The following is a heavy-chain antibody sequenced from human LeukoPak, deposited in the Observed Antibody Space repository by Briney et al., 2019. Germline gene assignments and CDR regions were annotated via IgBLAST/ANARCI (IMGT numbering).Heavy chain of an antibody. CDR3: ARQRETVGCSGGSCFLDP. CDR1: GYRFTGYY. J-gene: IGHJ5*02. D-gene: IGHD2-15*01. CDR2: INPGAGST. Sequence: ASGKLCRKTSGYRFTGYYLHWVRQAPGPGLEWMGRINPGAGSTTYAQNFQGRVTMTRDLSTSTVYMELSSLRSEDTAVYYCARQRETVGCSGGSCFLDPWGQGTLVTVSS. V-gene: IGHV1-46*01.